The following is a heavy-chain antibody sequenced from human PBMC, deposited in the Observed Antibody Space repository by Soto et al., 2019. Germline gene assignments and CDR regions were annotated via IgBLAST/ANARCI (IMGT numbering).Heavy chain of an antibody. Sequence: PGGSLRLSCAASGFTFSSYAMSWVRQAPGKGLEWVSAISGSGGSTYYADSVKGRFTISRDNSKNTLYLQMNSLRAEDTAVYYCAARIVVVPAAPPYYYYYVMDVWGQGTTVTVSS. V-gene: IGHV3-23*01. CDR3: AARIVVVPAAPPYYYYYVMDV. CDR1: GFTFSSYA. D-gene: IGHD2-2*01. CDR2: ISGSGGST. J-gene: IGHJ6*02.